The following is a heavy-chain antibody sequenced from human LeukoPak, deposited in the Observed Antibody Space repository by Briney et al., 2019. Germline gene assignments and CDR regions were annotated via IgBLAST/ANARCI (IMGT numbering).Heavy chain of an antibody. CDR2: INPSGGST. J-gene: IGHJ6*02. D-gene: IGHD5-24*01. CDR3: ARGRWLQPLGYYYYGMDV. V-gene: IGHV1-46*02. Sequence: ASVKVSCTASGYTFNNYYMHWVRQAPGQGLEWMGIINPSGGSTSYAQKFQGRVTMTRDTSTSTVYMELSSLRSEDTAVYYCARGRWLQPLGYYYYGMDVWGQGTTVTVSS. CDR1: GYTFNNYY.